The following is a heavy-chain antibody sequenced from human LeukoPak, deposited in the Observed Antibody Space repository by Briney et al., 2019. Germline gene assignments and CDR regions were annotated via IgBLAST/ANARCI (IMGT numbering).Heavy chain of an antibody. CDR3: AKDLVGIQLGRAGGEIDY. V-gene: IGHV3-23*01. CDR2: ISGSGGST. Sequence: GGSLRLSCAASGFTFSSYAMSWVRQAPGKGLEWVSAISGSGGSTYYADSVKGRFTISRDNSKNTLYLQMNSLRAEDTAVYYCAKDLVGIQLGRAGGEIDYWGQGTLVTVSS. D-gene: IGHD5-18*01. CDR1: GFTFSSYA. J-gene: IGHJ4*02.